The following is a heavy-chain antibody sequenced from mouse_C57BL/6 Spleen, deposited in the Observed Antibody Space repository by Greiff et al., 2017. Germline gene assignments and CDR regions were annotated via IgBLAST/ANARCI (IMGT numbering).Heavy chain of an antibody. V-gene: IGHV3-6*01. J-gene: IGHJ4*01. Sequence: ESGPGLVKPSQSLSLTCSVTGYSITSGYYWNWIRQFPGNKLEWMGYISYDGSNNYNPSLKNRISITRDTSKNQFFLKLNSVTTEDTATYYCAREVYYSNYEGAMDYWGQGTSVTVSS. CDR3: AREVYYSNYEGAMDY. CDR1: GYSITSGYY. CDR2: ISYDGSN. D-gene: IGHD2-5*01.